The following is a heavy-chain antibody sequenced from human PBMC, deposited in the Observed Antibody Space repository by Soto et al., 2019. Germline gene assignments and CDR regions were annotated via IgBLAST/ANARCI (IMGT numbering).Heavy chain of an antibody. CDR2: IIAILGKA. V-gene: IGHV1-69*01. J-gene: IGHJ3*01. CDR1: GGTFSSYA. D-gene: IGHD3-22*01. CDR3: ARERGGAIIVGVTGTFDV. Sequence: QVQLVQSGAEVKKPGSSVKVSCKASGGTFSSYAISWVRQAPGQGLAWMGGIIAILGKANYAEKFQGRVTITADESTSTAYVELSSLRSEDTAVYYCARERGGAIIVGVTGTFDVWGQGTLVTVSS.